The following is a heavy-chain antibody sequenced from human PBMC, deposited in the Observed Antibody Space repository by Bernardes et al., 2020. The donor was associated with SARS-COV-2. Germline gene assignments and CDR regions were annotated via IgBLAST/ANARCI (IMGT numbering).Heavy chain of an antibody. CDR3: VREKVQSEPPTRYDY. V-gene: IGHV3-53*01. Sequence: GGSLRLSCAASGLTVSSSQMSWVRQAPGKGLEWVSVLYTDGSTYYADSVKGRFTISRDNSKNTLYLQMNRLRAEDTAVYFCVREKVQSEPPTRYDYWGQGTLVTVSS. D-gene: IGHD1-26*01. CDR1: GLTVSSSQ. J-gene: IGHJ4*02. CDR2: LYTDGST.